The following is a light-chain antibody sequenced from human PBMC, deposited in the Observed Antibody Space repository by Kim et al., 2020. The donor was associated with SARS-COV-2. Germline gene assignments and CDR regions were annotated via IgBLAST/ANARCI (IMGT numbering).Light chain of an antibody. CDR2: RKN. CDR3: AAWDDSLSGPV. J-gene: IGLJ3*02. V-gene: IGLV1-47*01. CDR1: SSNIGSNY. Sequence: GQRVTIYCSGSSSNIGSNYVYWYQQRPGKAPKLLIYRKNHRPSGVPDRFSGSKSGTAASLATSGLRSEEEADYYCAAWDDSLSGPVFGGGTQLTVL.